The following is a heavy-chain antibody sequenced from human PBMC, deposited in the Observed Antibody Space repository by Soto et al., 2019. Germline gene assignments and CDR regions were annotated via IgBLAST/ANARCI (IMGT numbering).Heavy chain of an antibody. D-gene: IGHD3-3*01. CDR3: ARAYYDFWSGYLDY. CDR1: GFTFSSYA. J-gene: IGHJ4*02. Sequence: GGSLRLSCAASGFTFSSYAMSWVRQAPGKGLEWVSSISSSSSYIYYADSVKGRFTISRDNAKNSLYLQMNSLRAEDTAVYYCARAYYDFWSGYLDYWGQGTLVTVSS. CDR2: ISSSSSYI. V-gene: IGHV3-21*01.